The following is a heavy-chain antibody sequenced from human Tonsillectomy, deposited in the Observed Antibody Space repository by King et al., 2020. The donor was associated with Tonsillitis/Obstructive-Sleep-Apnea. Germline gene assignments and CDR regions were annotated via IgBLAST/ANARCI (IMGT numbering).Heavy chain of an antibody. Sequence: QLQESGPGLVKPSETLSLTCTVSGGSVNSGNHYWNWIRQPPGKGLEWIGYIYHNGSTNYNPSLKGRVTISIDTSKNQFSLRLSSVTAADTAVYYCARDPRLFGDSTFDYWGQGTLVTVSS. V-gene: IGHV4-61*01. CDR2: IYHNGST. CDR3: ARDPRLFGDSTFDY. J-gene: IGHJ4*02. CDR1: GGSVNSGNHY. D-gene: IGHD4-17*01.